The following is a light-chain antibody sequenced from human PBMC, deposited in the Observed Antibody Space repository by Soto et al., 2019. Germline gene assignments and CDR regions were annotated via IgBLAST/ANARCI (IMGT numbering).Light chain of an antibody. Sequence: QSVLTQTPSASGTPGQGVTISCSGSSSNIGSNYVYWYQQLPGTAPKLLIYRNNERPSGVPDRFSGSKSGTSASLAISGLRSVDEADYYCATWDDSLSGWVFGGGTKVIVL. CDR1: SSNIGSNY. J-gene: IGLJ3*02. V-gene: IGLV1-47*01. CDR2: RNN. CDR3: ATWDDSLSGWV.